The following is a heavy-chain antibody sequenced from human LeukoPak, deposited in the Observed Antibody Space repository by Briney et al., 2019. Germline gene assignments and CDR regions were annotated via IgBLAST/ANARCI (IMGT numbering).Heavy chain of an antibody. V-gene: IGHV1-2*02. CDR2: INPNSGGT. CDR3: ARIHTVTTGALGY. CDR1: GYTFTGYY. D-gene: IGHD4-17*01. J-gene: IGHJ4*02. Sequence: ASVKVSCKASGYTFTGYYMHWVRRAPGQGLEWMGWINPNSGGTNYAQKFQGRVTMTRDTSISTAYMELSRLRSDDTAVYYCARIHTVTTGALGYWGQGTLVTVSS.